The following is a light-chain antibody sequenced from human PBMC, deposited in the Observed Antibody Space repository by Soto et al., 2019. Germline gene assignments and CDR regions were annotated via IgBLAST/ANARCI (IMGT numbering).Light chain of an antibody. V-gene: IGLV1-36*01. CDR3: AAWDDSLNGVV. Sequence: QSVLTQPPSVSEAPRQRVTISCSGSSSIIGNNAVNWYQQLPGKAPKLLIYYDDLLPSGVSDRFSGSKSGTSASLAISGLQSEDEADYYCAAWDDSLNGVVFGGGTQLTVL. J-gene: IGLJ2*01. CDR2: YDD. CDR1: SSIIGNNA.